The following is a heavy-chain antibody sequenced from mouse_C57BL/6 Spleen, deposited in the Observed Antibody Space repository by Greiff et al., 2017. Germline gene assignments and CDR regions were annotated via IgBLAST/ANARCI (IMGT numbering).Heavy chain of an antibody. Sequence: VQLQQSGAELVKPGASVKLSCTASGFNIKDYYMHWVKQRTEQGLGWIGRIDTEDGETKYAPKFQGKATITADTSSNTAYLRLSSLTSGETAVYYCARYYLGSSYNYFDDWSQGTTLTVSS. CDR3: ARYYLGSSYNYFDD. D-gene: IGHD1-1*01. J-gene: IGHJ2*01. CDR1: GFNIKDYY. CDR2: IDTEDGET. V-gene: IGHV14-2*01.